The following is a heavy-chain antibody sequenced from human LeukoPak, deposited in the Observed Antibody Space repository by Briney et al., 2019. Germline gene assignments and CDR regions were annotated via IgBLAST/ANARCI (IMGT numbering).Heavy chain of an antibody. D-gene: IGHD5-18*01. CDR1: GYTFTGYY. CDR2: INPNSGGT. V-gene: IGHV1-2*02. CDR3: ARDPGRGYSYGSDY. Sequence: GASVKVSCKASGYTFTGYYMHWVRQAPGQGLEWMGWINPNSGGTNYAQKFQGRVTTTRDTSISTAYMELSRLRSDDTAVYYCARDPGRGYSYGSDYWGQGTLVTVSS. J-gene: IGHJ4*02.